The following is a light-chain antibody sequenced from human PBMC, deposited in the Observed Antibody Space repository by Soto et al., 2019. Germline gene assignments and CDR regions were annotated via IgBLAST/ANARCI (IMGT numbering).Light chain of an antibody. CDR3: SSRTSRSILV. Sequence: QSALTQPASVSGSPGQSITISCTGTSSDIGGYKYVSWYQQHPGKAPKLIIYEVNNRPSGVSNRFSGSKSGNTASLTISGLQTEDEDDYYCSSRTSRSILVLGSGTKVTV. CDR1: SSDIGGYKY. J-gene: IGLJ1*01. V-gene: IGLV2-14*01. CDR2: EVN.